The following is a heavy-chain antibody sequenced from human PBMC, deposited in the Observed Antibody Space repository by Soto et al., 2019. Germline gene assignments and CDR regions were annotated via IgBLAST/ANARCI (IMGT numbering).Heavy chain of an antibody. Sequence: SVKVSCKASGGTFSSYAISWVRQAPGQGLEWMGGIIPIFGTANYAQKFQGRVTITADKSTSTAYMELSSLRSEDTAVYYCARSRYCSGGSCWLSYWGQGTLVTSPQ. CDR1: GGTFSSYA. CDR2: IIPIFGTA. J-gene: IGHJ4*02. V-gene: IGHV1-69*06. CDR3: ARSRYCSGGSCWLSY. D-gene: IGHD2-15*01.